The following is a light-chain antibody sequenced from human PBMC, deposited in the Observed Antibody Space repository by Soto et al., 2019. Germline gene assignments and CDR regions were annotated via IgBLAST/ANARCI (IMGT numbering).Light chain of an antibody. J-gene: IGLJ1*01. V-gene: IGLV1-51*01. CDR2: DDN. Sequence: QSVLTQQPSVSATPGQKVTISCSASSYKIGCISLSWYQHPPRTAPKLRIYDDNKRPSGTPDRFSGSKSGTSATLGITGFQTGDEADYYCGSWDSSLSAYVFGTGAKVTGL. CDR1: SYKIGCIS. CDR3: GSWDSSLSAYV.